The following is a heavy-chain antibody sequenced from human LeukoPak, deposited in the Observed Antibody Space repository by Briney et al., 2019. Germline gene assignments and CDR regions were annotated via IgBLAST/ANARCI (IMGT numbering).Heavy chain of an antibody. CDR2: VSYDGNTK. CDR3: AKEFASGYKDY. CDR1: GFAFSRYG. Sequence: GGSLRLSCAASGFAFSRYGVHWGRPAPGEGLEWVAVVSYDGNTKYYADSMKSRITISRDNPKNTLYLQMNSLRAENTALYYCAKEFASGYKDYWGQGTLVTVSS. J-gene: IGHJ4*02. V-gene: IGHV3-30*18. D-gene: IGHD3-3*01.